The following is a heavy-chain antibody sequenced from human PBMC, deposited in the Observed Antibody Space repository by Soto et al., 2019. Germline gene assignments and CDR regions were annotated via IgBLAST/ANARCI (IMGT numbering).Heavy chain of an antibody. V-gene: IGHV1-69*12. CDR1: GGTFSSYA. D-gene: IGHD6-13*01. Sequence: QVQLVQSGAEVKKPGSSVKVSCKASGGTFSSYAISWVRQAPGQGLEWMGGIIPIFGTANYAQKFQGRVTIPADESTSTAYMELSSLRSEDTAVYYCARGWLEEQQLASPFDYWGQGTLVTVSS. J-gene: IGHJ4*02. CDR2: IIPIFGTA. CDR3: ARGWLEEQQLASPFDY.